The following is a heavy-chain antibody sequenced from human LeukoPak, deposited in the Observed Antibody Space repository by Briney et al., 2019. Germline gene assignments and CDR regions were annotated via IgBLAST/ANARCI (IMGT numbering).Heavy chain of an antibody. D-gene: IGHD1-26*01. CDR2: ISSRSAYI. J-gene: IGHJ4*02. V-gene: IGHV3-21*01. CDR1: GFTFSDYS. Sequence: PGGSLRLSCTASGFTFSDYSMNWVRQAPGQGLDWVSSISSRSAYISYADSVKGRFTISRDNAKNSLYLEMNSLRAEDPAVYFCVRDRSGSYPYYFDFWGQGTLVTASS. CDR3: VRDRSGSYPYYFDF.